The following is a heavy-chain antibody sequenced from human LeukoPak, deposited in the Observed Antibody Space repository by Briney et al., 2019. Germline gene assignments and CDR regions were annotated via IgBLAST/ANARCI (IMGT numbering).Heavy chain of an antibody. J-gene: IGHJ4*02. V-gene: IGHV4-39*07. CDR2: IYYSGST. CDR1: GGSISSSSYY. D-gene: IGHD3-10*01. CDR3: AKRGAYNSGSYYNVPPEDY. Sequence: SETLSLTCTVSGGSISSSSYYWGWIRQPPGKGLEWIGSIYYSGSTYYNPSLKSRVTISVDTSKNQFSLKLSSVTAADTAVYYCAKRGAYNSGSYYNVPPEDYWGQGTLVTVSS.